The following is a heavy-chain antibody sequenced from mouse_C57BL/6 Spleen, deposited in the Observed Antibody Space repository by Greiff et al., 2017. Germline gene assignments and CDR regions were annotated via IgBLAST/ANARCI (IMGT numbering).Heavy chain of an antibody. Sequence: QVQLKQPGAELVKPGASVKMSCKASGYTFTSYWITWVKQRPGQGLEWIGDFYPGSGSTNYNEKFKSKATLTVDTSSSPAYMQLSSLTSEDSAVYYGARGGTTAPFDYGGQGTTLTVSS. D-gene: IGHD1-2*01. V-gene: IGHV1-55*01. CDR2: FYPGSGST. CDR1: GYTFTSYW. J-gene: IGHJ2*01. CDR3: ARGGTTAPFDY.